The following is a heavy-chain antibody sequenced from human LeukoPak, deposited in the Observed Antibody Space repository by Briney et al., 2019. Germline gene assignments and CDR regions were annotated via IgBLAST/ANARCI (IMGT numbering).Heavy chain of an antibody. J-gene: IGHJ4*02. D-gene: IGHD3-3*01. V-gene: IGHV3-30*18. Sequence: GGSLRLSCAASGFTFSSYSMNWVRQAPGKGLEWVAVISYDGSNKYYADSVKGRFTISRDNSKNTLYLQMNSLRAEDTAMYYCAKSSQSGGYYDFWSGYWYYWGQGTLVTVSS. CDR3: AKSSQSGGYYDFWSGYWYY. CDR1: GFTFSSYS. CDR2: ISYDGSNK.